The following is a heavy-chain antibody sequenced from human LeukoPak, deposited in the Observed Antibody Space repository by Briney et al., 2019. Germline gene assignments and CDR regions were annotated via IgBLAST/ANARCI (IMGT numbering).Heavy chain of an antibody. V-gene: IGHV6-1*01. CDR1: GDSVSSNSAA. Sequence: SQTFSLTCAISGDSVSSNSAAWNWIRQSPSRGLEWLGRTYYRSKWYNDYAVSVKSRITINPDTSRSQFSLQLNSVTPEDTAVYYCARGVAAPNWFDPWGQGTLVTVSS. CDR2: TYYRSKWYN. D-gene: IGHD6-13*01. J-gene: IGHJ5*02. CDR3: ARGVAAPNWFDP.